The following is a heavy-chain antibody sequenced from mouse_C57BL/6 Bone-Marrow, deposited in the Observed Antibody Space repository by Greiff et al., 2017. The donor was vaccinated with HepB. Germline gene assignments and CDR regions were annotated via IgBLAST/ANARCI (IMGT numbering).Heavy chain of an antibody. CDR2: IDPEDGET. CDR1: GFNIKDYY. V-gene: IGHV14-2*01. CDR3: ARWGIRYFDY. J-gene: IGHJ2*01. Sequence: EVQLQESGAELVKPGASVKLSCTASGFNIKDYYMHWVKQRTEQGLEWIGRIDPEDGETKYASKFQGKATITADTSSNTAYLQLSSLTSEDTAVYYCARWGIRYFDYWGQGTTLTVSS.